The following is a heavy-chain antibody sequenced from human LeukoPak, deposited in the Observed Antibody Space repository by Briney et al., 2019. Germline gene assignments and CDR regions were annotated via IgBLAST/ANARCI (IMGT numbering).Heavy chain of an antibody. CDR3: STGGGVLRFL. CDR2: IKSKKDGEIT. CDR1: GINFSNAW. V-gene: IGHV3-15*01. J-gene: IGHJ4*02. D-gene: IGHD3-3*01. Sequence: GGSLRLSCAASGINFSNAWLTWVRQAPGKGLEWVGRIKSKKDGEITDYAAPVRGRFTISRDDSKDTLYLQMNSLKTEDTAVYYCSTGGGVLRFLGGQGTLVTVSS.